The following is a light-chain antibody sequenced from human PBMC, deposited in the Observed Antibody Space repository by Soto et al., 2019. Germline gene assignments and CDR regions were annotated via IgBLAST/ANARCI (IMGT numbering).Light chain of an antibody. J-gene: IGKJ3*01. CDR3: QQYYTTPFT. CDR2: WAS. CDR1: QSVLYSSNNKNY. V-gene: IGKV4-1*01. Sequence: DIVMTQSPDSLDVSLGERATINCKSSQSVLYSSNNKNYLAWYQQKPGQPPKLLIYWASTRQSGVPARFSGSGSGTDFTLTISSLQAEDVAVYYCQQYYTTPFTFGPGTKVDIK.